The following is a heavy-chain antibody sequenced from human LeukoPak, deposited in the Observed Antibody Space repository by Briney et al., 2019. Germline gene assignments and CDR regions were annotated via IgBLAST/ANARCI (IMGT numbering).Heavy chain of an antibody. V-gene: IGHV3-21*01. CDR2: ISSSSYI. Sequence: GGSLRLSCAASGFTFSSYSMNWVRQAPGKGLEWVSSISSSSYIYYADSVKGRFTISRDNAKNSLYLQMNSLRAEDTAVYYCARGLVGATSPAYSDYWGQGTLVTVSS. J-gene: IGHJ4*02. CDR1: GFTFSSYS. CDR3: ARGLVGATSPAYSDY. D-gene: IGHD1-26*01.